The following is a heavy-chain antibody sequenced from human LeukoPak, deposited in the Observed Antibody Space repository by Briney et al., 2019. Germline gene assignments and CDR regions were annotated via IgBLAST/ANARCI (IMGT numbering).Heavy chain of an antibody. CDR1: GLSINTGYY. CDR2: IHHSGTT. V-gene: IGHV4-38-2*02. J-gene: IGHJ5*02. Sequence: SETLSLTCSVSGLSINTGYYWGWIRQSPGKGLELIGYIHHSGTTYYNPSLQSRVTISVDLSKNQFSLRLTSVTAADTAVYYCARHSHGGNSNWFDPWGQGTLVTVSS. D-gene: IGHD4-23*01. CDR3: ARHSHGGNSNWFDP.